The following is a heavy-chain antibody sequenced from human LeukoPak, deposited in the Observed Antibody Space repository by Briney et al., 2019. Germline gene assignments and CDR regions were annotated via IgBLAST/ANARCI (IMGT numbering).Heavy chain of an antibody. CDR1: GYTFTTYW. J-gene: IGHJ6*03. Sequence: GESLKISCQGFGYTFTTYWLGWERQVPGKGLEWMGIIHPGDSDIKYSPPFRGQVTISADRAISTAYLRWSSLKASDTATYYCARHKDEDYFYYMDVWGKGTTVTVSS. V-gene: IGHV5-51*01. CDR3: ARHKDEDYFYYMDV. CDR2: IHPGDSDI.